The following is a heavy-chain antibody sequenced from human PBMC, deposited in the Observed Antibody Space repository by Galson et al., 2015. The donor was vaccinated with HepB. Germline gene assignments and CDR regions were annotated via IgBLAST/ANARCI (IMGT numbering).Heavy chain of an antibody. V-gene: IGHV3-30*03. Sequence: SLRLSCAASGFTSSTYAMHWVRQAPGQGLEWMATISSNGNNKYYADSVKGRFTISRDNSKNTLYLQMNSLRAEDTAVYYCARADSSGFSLDYWGQGTLVTVSS. CDR2: ISSNGNNK. J-gene: IGHJ4*02. D-gene: IGHD3-22*01. CDR3: ARADSSGFSLDY. CDR1: GFTSSTYA.